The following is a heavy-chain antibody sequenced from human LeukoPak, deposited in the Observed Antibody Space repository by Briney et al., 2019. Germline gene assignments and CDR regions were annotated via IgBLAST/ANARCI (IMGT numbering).Heavy chain of an antibody. D-gene: IGHD1-26*01. Sequence: GGPLRLSCAPSGFPFRDYGMPWFPKAPDKGREGVASIRNDGSDKYYEDSVKGRFAISRDNSKNTVHLQTDSLRAEDSAVYYCVKRGSGSYDVDYWGQGTLVTVSS. CDR2: IRNDGSDK. J-gene: IGHJ4*02. V-gene: IGHV3-30*02. CDR3: VKRGSGSYDVDY. CDR1: GFPFRDYG.